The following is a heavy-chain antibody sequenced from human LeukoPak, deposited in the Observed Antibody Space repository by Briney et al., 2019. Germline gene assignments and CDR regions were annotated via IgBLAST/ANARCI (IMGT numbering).Heavy chain of an antibody. CDR1: GGTFSSYA. CDR2: IIPIFGTA. CDR3: AREGIAAAGNWFDP. D-gene: IGHD6-13*01. J-gene: IGHJ5*02. Sequence: ASVKVSCKASGGTFSSYAISWVRQAPGQGLEWMGGIIPIFGTANYAQKFQGRVTITADESTSTAYMELSSLRSEDTAVYYCAREGIAAAGNWFDPWGQGTLVTVSS. V-gene: IGHV1-69*13.